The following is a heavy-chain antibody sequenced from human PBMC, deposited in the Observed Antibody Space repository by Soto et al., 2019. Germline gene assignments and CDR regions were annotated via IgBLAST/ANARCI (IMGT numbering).Heavy chain of an antibody. CDR2: IYSGGST. CDR3: ARGLFGVVTKDY. D-gene: IGHD3-3*01. J-gene: IGHJ4*02. V-gene: IGHV3-53*01. CDR1: GFTVSSNY. Sequence: GESLKISCAASGFTVSSNYMSWVRQAPGKGLEWVSVIYSGGSTYYADSVKGRFTISRDNSKKTLYLQMNSLRAEDTAVYYCARGLFGVVTKDYWGQGTLVTVSS.